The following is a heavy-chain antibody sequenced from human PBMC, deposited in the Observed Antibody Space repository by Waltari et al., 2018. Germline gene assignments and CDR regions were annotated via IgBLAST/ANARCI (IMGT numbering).Heavy chain of an antibody. CDR2: IYYSGST. CDR3: ARKYCSSTSVYTGGGWFDP. D-gene: IGHD2-2*02. J-gene: IGHJ5*02. CDR1: GGLISSYS. Sequence: VKLQESGHGLVKHSETLSLTCTVHGGLISSYSWSWLRTPPGKGLEWIGYIYYSGSTNYNPSLKSRVTISVDTSKNQFSLKLSSVTAADTAVYYCARKYCSSTSVYTGGGWFDPWGQGTLVTVSS. V-gene: IGHV4-59*01.